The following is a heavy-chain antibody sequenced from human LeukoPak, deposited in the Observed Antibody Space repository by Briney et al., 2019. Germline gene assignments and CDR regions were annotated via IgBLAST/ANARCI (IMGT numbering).Heavy chain of an antibody. CDR2: ISSSSSYI. J-gene: IGHJ4*02. Sequence: GGSLRLSCAASGFTFSSYSMNWVRQAPGKGLEWVSSISSSSSYINYADSVKGRFTISRGNAKNSLYLQMNSLRAEDTAVYYCARGSVAIYWGQGTLVTVSS. D-gene: IGHD5-12*01. CDR1: GFTFSSYS. CDR3: ARGSVAIY. V-gene: IGHV3-21*01.